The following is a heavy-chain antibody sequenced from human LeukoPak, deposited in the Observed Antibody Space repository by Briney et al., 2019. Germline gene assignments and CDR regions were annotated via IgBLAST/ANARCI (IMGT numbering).Heavy chain of an antibody. Sequence: GGSLRLSCAASGFTFSSYAMHWVRQAPGKGLEYVSAITSNGDKTYYGNSVKGRFTISRDNSKNALYLQMGSLRIEDMAVYYCARGGATTLFDYWGQGTLVTVSS. CDR1: GFTFSSYA. V-gene: IGHV3-64*01. J-gene: IGHJ4*02. CDR3: ARGGATTLFDY. D-gene: IGHD1-26*01. CDR2: ITSNGDKT.